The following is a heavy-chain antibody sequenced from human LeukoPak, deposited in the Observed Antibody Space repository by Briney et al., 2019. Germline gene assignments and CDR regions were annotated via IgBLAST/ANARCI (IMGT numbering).Heavy chain of an antibody. CDR2: IKSKTDGGTT. Sequence: PGGSLRLSCAASGFTFSNAWMSWVRQAPGKGLEWVGRIKSKTDGGTTDYAAPVKGRFTISRDDSKNTLYLQMNSLKTEDTAVYYCTTDTENDIVVVPANDYWGQGTLVTVSS. CDR3: TTDTENDIVVVPANDY. CDR1: GFTFSNAW. V-gene: IGHV3-15*01. J-gene: IGHJ4*02. D-gene: IGHD2-2*01.